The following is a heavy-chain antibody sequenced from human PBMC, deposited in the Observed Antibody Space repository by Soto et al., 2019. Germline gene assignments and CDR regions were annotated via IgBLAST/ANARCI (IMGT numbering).Heavy chain of an antibody. V-gene: IGHV4-4*07. Sequence: SSETLSLTCTVSGGSINDYYWSWIRQSAGKGLEWIGRIFASGSTNYNPSLKSRVTMSVDTSKNQFSLSLSSVTAADTAVYYCARGRFHWFDPWGQGTLVTVSS. J-gene: IGHJ5*02. CDR2: IFASGST. D-gene: IGHD2-21*01. CDR1: GGSINDYY. CDR3: ARGRFHWFDP.